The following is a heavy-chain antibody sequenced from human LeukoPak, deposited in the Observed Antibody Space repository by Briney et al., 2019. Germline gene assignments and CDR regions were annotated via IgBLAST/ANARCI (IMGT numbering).Heavy chain of an antibody. CDR2: IYYSGST. CDR1: GGSISSYY. V-gene: IGHV4-59*01. CDR3: ARWGDGDYYSDY. D-gene: IGHD4-17*01. Sequence: PSETLSLTCTVSGGSISSYYWSWLRQPPGKGLEWIGYIYYSGSTNYNPSLKSRVTISVDTSKNQFSLKLGSVTAADTAVYYCARWGDGDYYSDYWGQGTLVTVSS. J-gene: IGHJ4*02.